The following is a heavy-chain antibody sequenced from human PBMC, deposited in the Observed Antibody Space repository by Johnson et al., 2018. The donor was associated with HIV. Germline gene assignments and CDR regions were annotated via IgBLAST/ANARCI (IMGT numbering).Heavy chain of an antibody. Sequence: QMLLVESGGGLVKPGGSLRLSCSASGFTFSDYYITWIRQAPGKGLEWISYISSSGSTIYYADSVKGRFTISRDNSKNTLYLQMNSLRAEDTAVYYCARGPSQLYWPDVAFDIWGQGTLVTVSS. CDR1: GFTFSDYY. J-gene: IGHJ3*02. V-gene: IGHV3-11*04. CDR3: ARGPSQLYWPDVAFDI. D-gene: IGHD2-8*02. CDR2: ISSSGSTI.